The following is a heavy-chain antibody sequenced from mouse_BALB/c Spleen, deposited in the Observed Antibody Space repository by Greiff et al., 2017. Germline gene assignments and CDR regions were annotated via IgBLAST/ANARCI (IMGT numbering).Heavy chain of an antibody. CDR1: GFTFSSFG. Sequence: EVKLMESGGGLVQPGGSRKLSCAASGFTFSSFGMHWVRQAPEKGLEWVAYISSGSSTIYYADTVKGRFTISRDNPKNTLFLQMTSLRSEDTAMYYCARRGGDYYAMDYWGQGTSVTVSS. CDR2: ISSGSSTI. J-gene: IGHJ4*01. CDR3: ARRGGDYYAMDY. V-gene: IGHV5-17*02.